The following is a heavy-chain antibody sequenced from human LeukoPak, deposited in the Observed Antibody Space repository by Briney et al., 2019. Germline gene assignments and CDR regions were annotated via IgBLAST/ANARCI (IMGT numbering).Heavy chain of an antibody. D-gene: IGHD3-10*01. CDR2: ISDSGGYT. CDR3: AKLGNFASGSYSD. CDR1: GFTFSSFA. Sequence: GGSLGLSCAASGFTFSSFAMSWVRQAPGKGLEWVSTISDSGGYTYYADSVKGRFTISRDNSKNTLYLHMNSLRAEDTAVYYCAKLGNFASGSYSDWGQGTLVTVSS. J-gene: IGHJ4*02. V-gene: IGHV3-23*01.